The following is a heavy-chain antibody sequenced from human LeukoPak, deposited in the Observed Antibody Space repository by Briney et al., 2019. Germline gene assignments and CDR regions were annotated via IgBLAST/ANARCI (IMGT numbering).Heavy chain of an antibody. V-gene: IGHV3-74*01. J-gene: IGHJ3*01. CDR3: VREASGVSSSAFDV. D-gene: IGHD1-26*01. CDR1: EFTFSTYC. Sequence: GGSLRLSCAASEFTFSTYCMHWVRQAPGRGLGWVSRINSDGTNTDYADSVKGRFTISRDNAKNTLYMQMNSLRVDDTAVYYCVREASGVSSSAFDVWGQGTIVTVSS. CDR2: INSDGTNT.